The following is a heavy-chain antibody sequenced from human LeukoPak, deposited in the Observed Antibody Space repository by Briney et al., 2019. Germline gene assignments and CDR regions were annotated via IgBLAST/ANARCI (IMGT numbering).Heavy chain of an antibody. CDR2: INHSGST. CDR3: ARGVRSGIAARRRNWFDP. J-gene: IGHJ5*02. CDR1: GGSFSGYY. Sequence: SETLSLTCAVYGGSFSGYYWSWIRQPPGKGLEWIGEINHSGSTNYNPSLKSRVTISVDTSKNQFSLKLSSVTAADTAVYYCARGVRSGIAARRRNWFDPWGQGTLVTVSS. D-gene: IGHD6-6*01. V-gene: IGHV4-34*01.